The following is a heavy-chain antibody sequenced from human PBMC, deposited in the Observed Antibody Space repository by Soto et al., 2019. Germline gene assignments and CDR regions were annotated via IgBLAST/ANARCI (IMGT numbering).Heavy chain of an antibody. CDR1: GGSFSGYY. J-gene: IGHJ4*02. Sequence: SETLSLTCAVYGGSFSGYYWSWIRQPPGKGLEWIGEINHSGSTNYNPSLKSRVTISVDTSKNQFSLKLSSVTAAVTFVYYCARARRSGYSYYFDYWGQGTLVTVSS. D-gene: IGHD3-3*01. CDR3: ARARRSGYSYYFDY. CDR2: INHSGST. V-gene: IGHV4-34*01.